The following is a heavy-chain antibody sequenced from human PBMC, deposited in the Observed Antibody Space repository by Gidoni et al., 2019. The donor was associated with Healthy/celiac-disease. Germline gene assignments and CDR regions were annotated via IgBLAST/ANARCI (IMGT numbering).Heavy chain of an antibody. CDR3: ARKMGSITYYYDSSGYYYFDY. J-gene: IGHJ4*02. Sequence: QVQLVQSGAEVKKPGASVKVSCKASGYTFTSYAMHLVRQAPGQRLEWMGWINAGNGNTKYSQKFQGRVTITSDTSASTAYMELSSLRSEDTAVYYCARKMGSITYYYDSSGYYYFDYWGQGTLVTVSS. V-gene: IGHV1-3*01. D-gene: IGHD3-22*01. CDR1: GYTFTSYA. CDR2: INAGNGNT.